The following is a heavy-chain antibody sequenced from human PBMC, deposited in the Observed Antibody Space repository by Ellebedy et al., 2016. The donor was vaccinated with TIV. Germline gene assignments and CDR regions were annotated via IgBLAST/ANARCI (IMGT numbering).Heavy chain of an antibody. CDR3: ARGSDLHDGVSGLAH. CDR1: GGSISSYY. Sequence: SETLSLXXTVSGGSISSYYWSWIRQSPGKGLEWIGYIHDSGSTNYNPSLESRVTISPDTSKNQFSLQLKSVTAADTAIYFCARGSDLHDGVSGLAHWGRGTLVTVSS. J-gene: IGHJ4*02. D-gene: IGHD2-8*01. CDR2: IHDSGST. V-gene: IGHV4-59*12.